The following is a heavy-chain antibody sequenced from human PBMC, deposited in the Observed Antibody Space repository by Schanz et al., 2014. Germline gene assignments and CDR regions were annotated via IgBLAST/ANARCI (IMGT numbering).Heavy chain of an antibody. CDR3: AKDLAAVGVFDY. D-gene: IGHD6-13*01. V-gene: IGHV3-23*01. CDR2: ISGSGGDT. CDR1: GFNFNTYA. J-gene: IGHJ4*02. Sequence: EVQLLESGGGLAQPGGSLRLACAASGFNFNTYAMSWVRQAPGKGLEWVSTISGSGGDTYPADSVKGRFTISRDNSNNTLYLQMKSLRAEDTAIYYCAKDLAAVGVFDYWGQGSLVTVSP.